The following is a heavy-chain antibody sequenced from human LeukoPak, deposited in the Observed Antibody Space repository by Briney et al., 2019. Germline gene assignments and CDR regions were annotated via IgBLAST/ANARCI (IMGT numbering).Heavy chain of an antibody. CDR2: IYPGDSDT. V-gene: IGHV5-51*01. Sequence: GESLKISCKGSGYSFTRYWIGWVRQMPGKGLEWMGIIYPGDSDTRYSPSFQGQVTISADKSISTAYLQWSSLKASDTAMYYCALTPKGGYSYGNYYFDYWGQGTLVTVSS. CDR1: GYSFTRYW. CDR3: ALTPKGGYSYGNYYFDY. D-gene: IGHD5-18*01. J-gene: IGHJ4*02.